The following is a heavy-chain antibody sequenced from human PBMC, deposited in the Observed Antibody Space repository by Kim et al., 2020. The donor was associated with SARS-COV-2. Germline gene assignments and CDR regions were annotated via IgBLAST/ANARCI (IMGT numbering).Heavy chain of an antibody. J-gene: IGHJ4*02. V-gene: IGHV4-39*01. Sequence: YNPSLTSLVTISVDMSNNQLSLNLRSVTAADTAVYYCARLGGSGYDRELDYWGQGNLVTVSS. CDR3: ARLGGSGYDRELDY. D-gene: IGHD5-12*01.